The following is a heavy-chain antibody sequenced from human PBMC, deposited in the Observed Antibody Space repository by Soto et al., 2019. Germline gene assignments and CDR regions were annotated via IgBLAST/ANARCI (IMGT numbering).Heavy chain of an antibody. CDR2: IYPGDSDA. V-gene: IGHV5-51*01. CDR1: GYTFSGYW. CDR3: VVQQKLPWVNS. Sequence: GESLKISCKGSGYTFSGYWIGWVRQMSGKGLEWMGIIYPGDSDARYSPSFQGQVTISADESITTAYLQWDSLKASDTAIYYCVVQQKLPWVNSWGQGTLVTVAS. D-gene: IGHD6-13*01. J-gene: IGHJ5*02.